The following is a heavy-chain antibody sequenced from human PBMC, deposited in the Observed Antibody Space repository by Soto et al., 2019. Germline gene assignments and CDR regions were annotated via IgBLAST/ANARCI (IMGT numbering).Heavy chain of an antibody. V-gene: IGHV4-31*03. J-gene: IGHJ5*02. CDR2: IYYSGST. CDR3: ARAAHYSSPFRWFDP. CDR1: GGSISSVGYY. D-gene: IGHD6-13*01. Sequence: QVQLQESGPGLVKPSQTLSLTCTVSGGSISSVGYYWSWIRQHPGKGLEWIGYIYYSGSTYYNPYLKSRVTISVDTTKNQCSLKLSSVTAADTAVYYGARAAHYSSPFRWFDPWGQGTLVTVSS.